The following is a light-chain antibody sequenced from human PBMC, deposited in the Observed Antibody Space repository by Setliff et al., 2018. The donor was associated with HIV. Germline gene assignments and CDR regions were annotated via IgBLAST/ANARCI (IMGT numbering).Light chain of an antibody. CDR3: SSYTSTLYV. J-gene: IGLJ1*01. CDR2: DVS. Sequence: QSVLTQPASVSGSPGQSITISCTGTSSDVGGYNHVSWYQQHPGKAPKLIIYDVSNRPSGVSNRFSGSKSGNTASLTISGLQAEDETDYYCSSYTSTLYVFGSGTKV. V-gene: IGLV2-14*03. CDR1: SSDVGGYNH.